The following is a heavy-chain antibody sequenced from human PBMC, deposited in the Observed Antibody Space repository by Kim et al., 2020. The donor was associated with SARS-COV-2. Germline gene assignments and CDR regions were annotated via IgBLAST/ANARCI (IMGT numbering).Heavy chain of an antibody. D-gene: IGHD3-22*01. CDR2: ISAYNGNT. CDR3: AREEEADYYDRGAFDI. CDR1: GYTFTSYG. J-gene: IGHJ3*02. Sequence: ASVKVSCKASGYTFTSYGISWVRQAPGQGLEWMGWISAYNGNTNYAQKLQGRVTMTTDTSTSTAYMELRSLRSDDTAVYYCAREEEADYYDRGAFDIWDQGTMVTVSS. V-gene: IGHV1-18*01.